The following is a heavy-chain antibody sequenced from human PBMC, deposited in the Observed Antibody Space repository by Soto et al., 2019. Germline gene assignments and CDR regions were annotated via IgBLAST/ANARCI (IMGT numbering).Heavy chain of an antibody. V-gene: IGHV1-46*01. J-gene: IGHJ6*02. CDR3: ARALYDTDSVPVGAESRYYVMDV. D-gene: IGHD3-22*01. Sequence: QVQLVQSGAESKTPGASVKVSCKASQYNFTNYCVHWVRQAPGQGLEWMGVINPSGGSTKYAQRFRGRVTMTRDTSKNTVYMDLRSLRPEDTAVYFCARALYDTDSVPVGAESRYYVMDVWGRGTTVTVSS. CDR2: INPSGGST. CDR1: QYNFTNYC.